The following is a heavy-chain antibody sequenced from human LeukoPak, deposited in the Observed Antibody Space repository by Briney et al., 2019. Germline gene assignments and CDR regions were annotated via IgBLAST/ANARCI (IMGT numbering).Heavy chain of an antibody. J-gene: IGHJ4*02. Sequence: GGSLRLSCAASGFTSSSYSMNWVRQAPGKGLEWVSSISSSSSYIYYADSVKGRFTISRDNAKNSLYLQMHSLRAEDTAVYYCAGGGTAYYFDYWGQGTLVTVSS. CDR3: AGGGTAYYFDY. CDR2: ISSSSSYI. D-gene: IGHD5-18*01. CDR1: GFTSSSYS. V-gene: IGHV3-21*01.